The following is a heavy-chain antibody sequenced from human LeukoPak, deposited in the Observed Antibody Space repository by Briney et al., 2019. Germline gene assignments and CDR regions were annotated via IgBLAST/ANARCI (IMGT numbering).Heavy chain of an antibody. V-gene: IGHV3-53*01. CDR1: EFTVSGDY. CDR2: IHGGGYT. J-gene: IGHJ4*02. Sequence: PGGSLRLSCAASEFTVSGDYMTWVRQAPGKGLEWVSVIHGGGYTYYADPVKGRFTISRDNSKNTLYLQMNSLRAEDTAVYYCAKEKQRNFDYWGQGTLVTVSS. CDR3: AKEKQRNFDY.